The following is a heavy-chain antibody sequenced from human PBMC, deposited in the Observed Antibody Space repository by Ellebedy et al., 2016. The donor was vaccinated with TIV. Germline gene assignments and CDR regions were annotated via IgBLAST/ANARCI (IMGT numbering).Heavy chain of an antibody. CDR1: RFTFSSYA. J-gene: IGHJ4*02. Sequence: GESLKISXAASRFTFSSYAMSWVRQAPGKGLEWVSAISGGGGSTYYADSVKGRFTFSRDNSKNTLYLQMNSLSPEDTAIYYCARANVLVVPGATDYWGQGTLVTVS. D-gene: IGHD2-21*01. V-gene: IGHV3-23*01. CDR2: ISGGGGST. CDR3: ARANVLVVPGATDY.